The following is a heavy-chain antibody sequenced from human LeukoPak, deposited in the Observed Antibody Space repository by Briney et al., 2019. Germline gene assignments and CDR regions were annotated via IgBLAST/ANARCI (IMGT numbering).Heavy chain of an antibody. J-gene: IGHJ4*02. CDR1: GYTFTSYN. Sequence: ASVKVSCKASGYTFTSYNMHWVRQAPGQGLEWMGIINPSGGSTSYAQKFQGRVTMTRDTSTSTVYMELSSLRSEDTGVYYCARDPNSSSCAYYFDYWGQGTLVTVSS. CDR3: ARDPNSSSCAYYFDY. V-gene: IGHV1-46*01. CDR2: INPSGGST. D-gene: IGHD6-13*01.